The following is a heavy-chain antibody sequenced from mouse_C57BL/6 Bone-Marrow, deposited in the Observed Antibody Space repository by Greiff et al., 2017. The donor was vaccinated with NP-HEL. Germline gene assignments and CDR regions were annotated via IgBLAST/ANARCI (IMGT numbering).Heavy chain of an antibody. Sequence: EVQLQQSGPELVKPGASVKIPCKASGYTFTDYNMDWVKQSHGKSLEWIGDINPNNGGTIYNQKFKGKATLTVDKSSSTAYMELRSLTSEDTAVYYCARSPFITTVVNWYFDVWGTGTTVTVSS. CDR2: INPNNGGT. CDR3: ARSPFITTVVNWYFDV. CDR1: GYTFTDYN. D-gene: IGHD1-1*01. J-gene: IGHJ1*03. V-gene: IGHV1-18*01.